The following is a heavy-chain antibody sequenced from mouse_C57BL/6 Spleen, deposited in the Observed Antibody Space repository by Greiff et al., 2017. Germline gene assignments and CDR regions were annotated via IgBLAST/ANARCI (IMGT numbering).Heavy chain of an antibody. D-gene: IGHD2-4*01. Sequence: EVQLQESGPGLVKPSQSLSLTCSVTGYSITSGYYWNWIRQFPGNKLEWMGYISYDGSTNYNPSLKNRISFTRDTSKNQFFLKLNSVTTEDAATDYCARGPCYDYAWFAYWGQGTLVTVSA. CDR1: GYSITSGYY. V-gene: IGHV3-6*01. CDR3: ARGPCYDYAWFAY. CDR2: ISYDGST. J-gene: IGHJ3*01.